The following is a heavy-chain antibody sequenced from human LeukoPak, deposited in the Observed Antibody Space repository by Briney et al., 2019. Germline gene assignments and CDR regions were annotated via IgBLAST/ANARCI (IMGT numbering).Heavy chain of an antibody. Sequence: SETLSLTCAVYGGSFSGYYWSWIRQPPGKGLEWIGEINHSGSTNYNPSLKSRVTISVDTSKNQFSLKLSSVTAADTAVYYCASDSGSYPYYFDYWGQGTLVTVSS. J-gene: IGHJ4*02. CDR3: ASDSGSYPYYFDY. CDR2: INHSGST. D-gene: IGHD1-26*01. CDR1: GGSFSGYY. V-gene: IGHV4-34*01.